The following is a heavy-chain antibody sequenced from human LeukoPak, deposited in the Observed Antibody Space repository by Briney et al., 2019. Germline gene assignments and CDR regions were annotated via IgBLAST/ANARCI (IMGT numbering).Heavy chain of an antibody. V-gene: IGHV3-30*02. J-gene: IGHJ4*02. Sequence: GGSLRFSCAASGFTFSTYAMPWFGQPPGQGLTGVPFIRHDGSIKYYADSVKGRFTISRDNSKNTLYLQMNSLRTEDTAVYYCARGDCSGDCYHPLYYWGQGSLVTVSS. D-gene: IGHD2-21*02. CDR2: IRHDGSIK. CDR1: GFTFSTYA. CDR3: ARGDCSGDCYHPLYY.